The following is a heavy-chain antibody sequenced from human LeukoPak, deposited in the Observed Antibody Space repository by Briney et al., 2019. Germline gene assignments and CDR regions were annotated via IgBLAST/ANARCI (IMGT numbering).Heavy chain of an antibody. Sequence: GGSLRLSCAASGFSFRSYAMHWVRQAPGKGLEYVSAISSNGGSTYYAKSVEGRFTISRDNSKNTLYLQMGSLRAEDMAVYYCARGPDYDFWSGYLGSGSFDYWGQGTLVTVSS. V-gene: IGHV3-64*01. D-gene: IGHD3-3*01. CDR2: ISSNGGST. CDR3: ARGPDYDFWSGYLGSGSFDY. J-gene: IGHJ4*02. CDR1: GFSFRSYA.